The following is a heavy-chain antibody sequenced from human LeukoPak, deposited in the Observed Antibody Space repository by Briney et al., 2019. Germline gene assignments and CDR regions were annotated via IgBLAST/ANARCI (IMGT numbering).Heavy chain of an antibody. V-gene: IGHV3-33*08. CDR2: IWYDGSNK. D-gene: IGHD3-10*01. Sequence: GGSLRLSCAASGFTFSSYAITWVRQAPGKGLEWVAVIWYDGSNKYYADSVKGRFTISRDNSKNTLYLQMNSLRAEDTAVYYCARLYYYGSGSSSGAFVIWGQGTMVTVSS. CDR3: ARLYYYGSGSSSGAFVI. CDR1: GFTFSSYA. J-gene: IGHJ3*02.